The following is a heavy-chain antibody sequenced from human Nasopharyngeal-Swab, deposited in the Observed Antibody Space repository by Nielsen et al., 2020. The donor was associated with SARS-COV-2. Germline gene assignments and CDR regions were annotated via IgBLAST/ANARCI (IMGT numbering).Heavy chain of an antibody. Sequence: SVKVSCKASGGTFSSYAISWVRQAPGQGLEWMEGIIPIFGTANYAQKFQGRVTITADESTSTAYMELSSLRSEDTAVYYCARGTQYYYDSSGYYTAPFDYWGQGTLVTVSS. J-gene: IGHJ4*02. D-gene: IGHD3-22*01. CDR3: ARGTQYYYDSSGYYTAPFDY. CDR1: GGTFSSYA. V-gene: IGHV1-69*13. CDR2: IIPIFGTA.